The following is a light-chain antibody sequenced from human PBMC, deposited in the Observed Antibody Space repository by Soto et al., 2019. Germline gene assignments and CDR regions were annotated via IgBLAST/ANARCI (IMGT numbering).Light chain of an antibody. CDR3: QQYNNYLLT. V-gene: IGKV1-5*03. Sequence: DIQMTQSPSTRSASVGDRVTVTCRASQSISSWLAWYQQKPGKAPKLLIYKASSLESGVPSRFSGSGSGTEFTLTISSLQPDDFATYYCQQYNNYLLTFGGGTKVDIK. CDR1: QSISSW. J-gene: IGKJ4*01. CDR2: KAS.